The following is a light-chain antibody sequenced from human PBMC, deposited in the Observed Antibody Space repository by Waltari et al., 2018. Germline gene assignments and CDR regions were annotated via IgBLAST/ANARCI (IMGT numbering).Light chain of an antibody. Sequence: QSVLTQRPSVSAAAGQKVTISCSGSSSNIGKNSVSWYQQLPGTPPKLPIYDKNQRPSGSPDRLSGSKSGTSATLGITGLQTGDEADYYCGAGDSSLSIVLFGGGTKLTVL. CDR2: DKN. V-gene: IGLV1-51*01. J-gene: IGLJ2*01. CDR3: GAGDSSLSIVL. CDR1: SSNIGKNS.